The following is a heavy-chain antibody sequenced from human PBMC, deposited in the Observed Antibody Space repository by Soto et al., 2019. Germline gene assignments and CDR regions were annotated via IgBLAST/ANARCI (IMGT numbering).Heavy chain of an antibody. J-gene: IGHJ4*02. D-gene: IGHD6-19*01. CDR1: GLTISGYA. CDR2: ISGSGGST. CDR3: AKEPYSSFVLGTFHY. V-gene: IGHV3-23*01. Sequence: SGGSLRLPCAASGLTISGYAMSWVRQATGKGLEWVSAISGSGGSTYYADSVKGRFTISRDNSKNTLYLQMNSLRVEDTAVYYCAKEPYSSFVLGTFHYWGQGALVTVSS.